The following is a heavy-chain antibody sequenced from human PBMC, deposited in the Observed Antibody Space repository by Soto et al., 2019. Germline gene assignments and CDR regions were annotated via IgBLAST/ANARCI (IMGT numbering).Heavy chain of an antibody. CDR2: IHYSGTT. Sequence: PSETLSLTCTVSGGSMRNYFWTWIRQPPGKGLEWIGYIHYSGTTSFFPSYNPSLRSRVTISEDTSKNQFSLKLLSVTTADTAVYFCAAGEASSRNLAPYYLEFWGQGTLVTVS. D-gene: IGHD6-13*01. V-gene: IGHV4-59*01. J-gene: IGHJ4*02. CDR1: GGSMRNYF. CDR3: AAGEASSRNLAPYYLEF.